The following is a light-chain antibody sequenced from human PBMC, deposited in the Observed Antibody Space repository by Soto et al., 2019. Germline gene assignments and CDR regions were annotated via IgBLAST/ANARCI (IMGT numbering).Light chain of an antibody. J-gene: IGLJ1*01. CDR1: SSDVGGYDY. CDR2: DVS. CDR3: SSKRGSTGV. V-gene: IGLV2-14*01. Sequence: QLVLTQPASVSGSPGQTITISCTGTSSDVGGYDYVSWHQQHPGKAPKLMIYDVSKRPPGVSNRFSGSKSGNTASLTISGLQAEDEADYYCSSKRGSTGVFGTGTKLTVL.